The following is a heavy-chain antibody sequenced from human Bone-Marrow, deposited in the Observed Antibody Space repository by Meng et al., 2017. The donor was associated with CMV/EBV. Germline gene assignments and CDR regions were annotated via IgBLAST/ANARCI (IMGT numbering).Heavy chain of an antibody. J-gene: IGHJ6*02. CDR2: ISGSGGST. D-gene: IGHD4-17*01. Sequence: GESLKISCAASGFTFSSYAMSWVRQAPGKGLEWVSAISGSGGSTYYADSVKGRFTISRDNAKNTLFLQMNSLRTEDTAVYYCARFLSTAYGDLTLRTSSYYYYGLDVWGQGTTVTVSS. CDR3: ARFLSTAYGDLTLRTSSYYYYGLDV. CDR1: GFTFSSYA. V-gene: IGHV3-23*01.